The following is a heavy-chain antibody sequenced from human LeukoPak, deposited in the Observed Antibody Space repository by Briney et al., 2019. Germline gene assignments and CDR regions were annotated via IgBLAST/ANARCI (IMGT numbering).Heavy chain of an antibody. J-gene: IGHJ5*02. CDR2: ISAYNGNT. CDR1: GYTFTSYG. D-gene: IGHD3-9*01. Sequence: GASVKVSCKASGYTFTSYGISWVRQAPGQGLEWMGWISAYNGNTNYAQKLRGRVTMTTDTSTSTAYMELRSLRSDDTAVYYCARWGFDQLIARFDPWGQGTLVTVSS. V-gene: IGHV1-18*04. CDR3: ARWGFDQLIARFDP.